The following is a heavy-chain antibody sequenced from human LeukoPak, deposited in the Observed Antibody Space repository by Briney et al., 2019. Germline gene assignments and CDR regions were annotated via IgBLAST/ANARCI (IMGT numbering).Heavy chain of an antibody. Sequence: GASVKVSCKASGYTFTGYYMHWVRQAPGQGLEWMGWINPNSGGTNYAQKFQGRVTMTGDTSISTAYMELSRLRSDDTAVYYCARQGYYYDSSAPEDYWGQGTLVTVSS. J-gene: IGHJ4*02. CDR3: ARQGYYYDSSAPEDY. V-gene: IGHV1-2*02. D-gene: IGHD3-22*01. CDR1: GYTFTGYY. CDR2: INPNSGGT.